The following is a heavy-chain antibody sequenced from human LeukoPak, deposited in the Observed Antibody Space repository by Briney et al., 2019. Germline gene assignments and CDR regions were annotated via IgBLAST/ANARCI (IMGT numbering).Heavy chain of an antibody. CDR3: AKGPMIVVSYFDY. Sequence: GGSLRLSCAASGFTFSSYAMSWVGQAPGRGREWFSAISGSGGSTYYADSVKGRFTISRDNSKNTLYLQMNSLRAEDTAVYYCAKGPMIVVSYFDYWGQGTLVTVSS. V-gene: IGHV3-23*01. CDR2: ISGSGGST. D-gene: IGHD3-22*01. J-gene: IGHJ4*02. CDR1: GFTFSSYA.